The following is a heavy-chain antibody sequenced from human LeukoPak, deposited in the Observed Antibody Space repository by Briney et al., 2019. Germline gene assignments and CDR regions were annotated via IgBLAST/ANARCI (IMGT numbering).Heavy chain of an antibody. CDR1: GYSFTNYW. CDR3: ARQTAGGMDV. J-gene: IGHJ6*01. CDR2: IYPGDSNV. Sequence: GESRKISCKGSGYSFTNYWIGWVRQMPGKGLEWMGIIYPGDSNVRYSPFFQGQVTISANKSISTAYLQWSGLKASDTAIYYCARQTAGGMDVWGQGTTVTVSS. D-gene: IGHD3-10*01. V-gene: IGHV5-51*01.